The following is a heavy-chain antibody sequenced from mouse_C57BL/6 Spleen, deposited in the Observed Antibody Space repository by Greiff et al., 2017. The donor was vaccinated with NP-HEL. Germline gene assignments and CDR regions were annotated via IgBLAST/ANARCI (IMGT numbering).Heavy chain of an antibody. CDR3: AREEDYYGSSWDY. J-gene: IGHJ2*01. V-gene: IGHV5-6*01. CDR2: ISSGGSYT. D-gene: IGHD1-1*01. CDR1: GFTFSSYG. Sequence: EVKLVESGGDLVKPGGSLKLSCAASGFTFSSYGMSWVRQTPDKRLEWVATISSGGSYTYYPDSVKGRFTISRDNAKNTLYLQMSSLKSEDTAMYYCAREEDYYGSSWDYWGQGTTLTVSS.